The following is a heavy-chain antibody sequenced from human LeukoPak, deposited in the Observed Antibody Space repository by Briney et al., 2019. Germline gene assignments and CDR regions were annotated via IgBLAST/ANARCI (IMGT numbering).Heavy chain of an antibody. Sequence: GGSLRLSCAASGFTFSSYGMHWVRQAPGKGLEWVAVISYDGSNKYYADSVKGRFTISRDNSKNTLYLQMNSLRAEDTAVYYCARRGYSYGPYYYYYYMDVWGKGTTVTISS. J-gene: IGHJ6*03. D-gene: IGHD5-18*01. V-gene: IGHV3-30*03. CDR2: ISYDGSNK. CDR3: ARRGYSYGPYYYYYYMDV. CDR1: GFTFSSYG.